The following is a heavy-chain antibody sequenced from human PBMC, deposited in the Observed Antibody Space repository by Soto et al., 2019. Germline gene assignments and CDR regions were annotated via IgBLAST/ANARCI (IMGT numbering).Heavy chain of an antibody. CDR3: AAPEYYDFWSGYYMGAFDI. Sequence: SVKVSCKASGFTFTSSAVQWVRQARGQRLEWIGWIVVGSGNTNYAQKFQERVTITRDMSTSTAYMELSSLRSEDTAVYYCAAPEYYDFWSGYYMGAFDIWGQGTMVTVS. J-gene: IGHJ3*02. CDR2: IVVGSGNT. D-gene: IGHD3-3*01. CDR1: GFTFTSSA. V-gene: IGHV1-58*01.